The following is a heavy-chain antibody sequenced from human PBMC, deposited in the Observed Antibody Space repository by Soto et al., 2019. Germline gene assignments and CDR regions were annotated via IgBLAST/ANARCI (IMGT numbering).Heavy chain of an antibody. CDR2: ISGSGGST. Sequence: GGSLRLSCAASGFTFSSYAMSWVRQAPGKGLEWVSAISGSGGSTYYADSVKGRFTISRDNSKNTLYLQMNSLRAEDTAVYYCAKAPGYDSSVYYYEDAFDIWGQGTMVTVSS. D-gene: IGHD3-22*01. CDR3: AKAPGYDSSVYYYEDAFDI. CDR1: GFTFSSYA. V-gene: IGHV3-23*01. J-gene: IGHJ3*02.